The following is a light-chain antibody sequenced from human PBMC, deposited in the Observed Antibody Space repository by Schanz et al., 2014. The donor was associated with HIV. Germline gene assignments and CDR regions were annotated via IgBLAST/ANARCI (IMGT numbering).Light chain of an antibody. CDR1: QSVSTSY. CDR2: AAS. Sequence: EIVLTQSPATLSLSPGERATLSCRASQSVSTSYLAWYQQKPGQAPRLLIYAASTRATGIPARFSGSGSGTEFTLTISSLQSEDFAVYYCHQYGSSPTFGQGTKVEI. V-gene: IGKV3-20*01. J-gene: IGKJ1*01. CDR3: HQYGSSPT.